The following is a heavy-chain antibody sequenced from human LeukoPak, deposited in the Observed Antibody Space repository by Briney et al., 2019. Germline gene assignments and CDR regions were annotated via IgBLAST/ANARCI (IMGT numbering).Heavy chain of an antibody. J-gene: IGHJ4*02. V-gene: IGHV3-11*01. CDR1: GFTFSDYY. CDR3: ATSPRGIAYYFDY. Sequence: RSGGSLRLSCAASGFTFSDYYMSWIRQAPGKGLEWVSYISSSGSTIYYADSVKGRFTISRDNAKNSLYLQMNSLRAEDTAVYYCATSPRGIAYYFDYWGQGTLVTVSS. D-gene: IGHD3-16*01. CDR2: ISSSGSTI.